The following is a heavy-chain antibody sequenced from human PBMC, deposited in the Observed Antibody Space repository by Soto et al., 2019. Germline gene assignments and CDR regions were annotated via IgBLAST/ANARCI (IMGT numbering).Heavy chain of an antibody. V-gene: IGHV4-34*01. Sequence: SETLSLTCAVYGGSFSGYYWSWIRQPPGKGLEWIGEINHSGSTNYNPSLKSRVTISVDTSKNQFSLKLSSVTAADTAVYYCARRGRGYYGSGKDFRLDVWGQGTTVTVSS. CDR3: ARRGRGYYGSGKDFRLDV. CDR2: INHSGST. CDR1: GGSFSGYY. J-gene: IGHJ6*02. D-gene: IGHD3-10*01.